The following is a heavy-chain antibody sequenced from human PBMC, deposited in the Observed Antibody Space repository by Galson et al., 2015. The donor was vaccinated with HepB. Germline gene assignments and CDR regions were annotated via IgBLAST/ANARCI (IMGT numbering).Heavy chain of an antibody. V-gene: IGHV3-30-3*01. J-gene: IGHJ4*02. Sequence: SLRLSCAASGFTFSSYAMHWVRQAPGKGLEWVAVISYDGSNKYYADSVKGRFTISRDNSKNTLYLQMNSLRAEDTAVYYCATSKTRGEGNWNDPGAQFDYWGQVTLVTVSS. D-gene: IGHD1-1*01. CDR2: ISYDGSNK. CDR3: ATSKTRGEGNWNDPGAQFDY. CDR1: GFTFSSYA.